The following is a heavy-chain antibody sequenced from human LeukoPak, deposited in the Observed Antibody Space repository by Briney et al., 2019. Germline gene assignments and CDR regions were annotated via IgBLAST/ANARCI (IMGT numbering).Heavy chain of an antibody. V-gene: IGHV4-59*12. D-gene: IGHD3-10*01. J-gene: IGHJ4*02. CDR3: ARGGVAPSGGPFFDY. CDR2: IYYSGST. Sequence: SETLSLTCTVSGGSISSYYWSWIRQPPGKGLEWIGYIYYSGSTNYNPSLKSRVTISVDTSKNQFSLKVSSVTAADTAVYYCARGGVAPSGGPFFDYWGQGTLVTVSS. CDR1: GGSISSYY.